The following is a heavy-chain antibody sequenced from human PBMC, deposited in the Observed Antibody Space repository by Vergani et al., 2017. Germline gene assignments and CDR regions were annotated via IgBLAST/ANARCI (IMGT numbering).Heavy chain of an antibody. D-gene: IGHD3-22*01. V-gene: IGHV5-10-1*03. CDR3: ARSRDSSGYYYVDFDY. Sequence: EVQLVQSGAEVKKPGESLRISCKGSGYSFTSYWISWVRQMPGKGLEWMGRIDPSDSYTNYSLSFQGHVTISADKSIGTAYLQWSSLKASDTAMYYCARSRDSSGYYYVDFDYWGQGTLVTVSS. CDR1: GYSFTSYW. J-gene: IGHJ4*02. CDR2: IDPSDSYT.